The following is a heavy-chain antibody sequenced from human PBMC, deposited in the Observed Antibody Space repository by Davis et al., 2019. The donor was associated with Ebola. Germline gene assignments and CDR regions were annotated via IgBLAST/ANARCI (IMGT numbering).Heavy chain of an antibody. CDR2: ISSDGRTI. Sequence: GESLKISCAASGFTFSDYYMSWIRQAPGKGLEWISFISSDGRTIFYADSVKGRFTISRDNAKNSLYLQLNSLRDEDTALLYCARDAYCSGGRCQFYGLDVWGKGTTVTVSS. D-gene: IGHD2-15*01. CDR1: GFTFSDYY. J-gene: IGHJ6*04. V-gene: IGHV3-11*01. CDR3: ARDAYCSGGRCQFYGLDV.